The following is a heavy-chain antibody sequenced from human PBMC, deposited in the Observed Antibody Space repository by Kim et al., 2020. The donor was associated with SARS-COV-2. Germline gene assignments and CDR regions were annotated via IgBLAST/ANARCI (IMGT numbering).Heavy chain of an antibody. J-gene: IGHJ4*02. V-gene: IGHV1-8*02. D-gene: IGHD1-26*01. CDR3: ARGERLDS. Sequence: ASVKVSCTASGYTFNSYDINWVRQAAGQGLEWMGCMDPKSGSTGYAQKFQGRVTMSRDTSTNTAYMELNSLRAEATAVYYCARGERLDSWGQGTLVTVSS. CDR2: MDPKSGST. CDR1: GYTFNSYD.